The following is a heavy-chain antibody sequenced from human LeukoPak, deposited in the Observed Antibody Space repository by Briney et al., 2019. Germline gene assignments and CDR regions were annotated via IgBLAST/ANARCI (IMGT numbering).Heavy chain of an antibody. Sequence: GGSLRLSCAASGFTFSNAWMSWVRQAPGKGLEWVANIKQDGSEKNYVDSVKGRFTISRDNAKNSLYLQMNSLRVDDTAVYYCARGQQLGYWGQGTLVTVSS. CDR1: GFTFSNAW. CDR2: IKQDGSEK. CDR3: ARGQQLGY. J-gene: IGHJ4*02. D-gene: IGHD6-13*01. V-gene: IGHV3-7*03.